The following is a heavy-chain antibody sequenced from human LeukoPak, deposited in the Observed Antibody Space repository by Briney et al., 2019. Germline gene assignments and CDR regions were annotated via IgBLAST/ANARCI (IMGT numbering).Heavy chain of an antibody. J-gene: IGHJ4*02. Sequence: SETLSLTCTVSGGSISSYYGSWIRQPPGKGLEWIGYIYYSGSTNYNPSLKSRVTISVDTSKNQFSLKLSSVTAADTAVYYCARDRGSGSGFDYWGQGTLVTVSS. CDR1: GGSISSYY. V-gene: IGHV4-59*01. D-gene: IGHD3-10*01. CDR2: IYYSGST. CDR3: ARDRGSGSGFDY.